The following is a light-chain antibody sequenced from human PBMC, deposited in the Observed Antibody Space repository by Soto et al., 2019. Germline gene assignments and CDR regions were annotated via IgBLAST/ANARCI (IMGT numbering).Light chain of an antibody. J-gene: IGKJ2*01. CDR3: HQYLDSPNT. Sequence: EIVLTQSPDTLSLSPGERATFSRRATQSITNKYVAWYQQKAGQAPRLLIYGASTRATGIPDRFRGSGSGKDFTLSITRLEPEDFAVYYCHQYLDSPNTFGQGTNLEIK. CDR2: GAS. CDR1: QSITNKY. V-gene: IGKV3-20*01.